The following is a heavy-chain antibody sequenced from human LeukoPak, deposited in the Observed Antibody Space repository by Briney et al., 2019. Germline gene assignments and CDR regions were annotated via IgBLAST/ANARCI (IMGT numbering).Heavy chain of an antibody. CDR2: IYGDGST. CDR1: GLTVGSSY. CDR3: TRDPIPYLVVAGKSDDY. J-gene: IGHJ4*02. D-gene: IGHD6-19*01. V-gene: IGHV3-53*01. Sequence: PGGSLRLSCAASGLTVGSSYVSWVRQAPGGGLEWVSSIYGDGSTHHADSVKGRFTISRDVSKNTLNLQMNSLRAEDTAVYYCTRDPIPYLVVAGKSDDYWGQGTLVTVSS.